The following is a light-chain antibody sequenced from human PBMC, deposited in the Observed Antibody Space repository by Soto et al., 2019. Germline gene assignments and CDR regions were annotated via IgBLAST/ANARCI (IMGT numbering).Light chain of an antibody. J-gene: IGKJ1*01. CDR3: QQYNNWPGT. CDR1: QSVSSN. V-gene: IGKV3-15*01. CDR2: GAS. Sequence: EIVMTQSPATLSVSPGERATLSCRASQSVSSNLAWYQQKPGQAPRLLIYGASTRATGIPARFSGSGSGTEFKLTISSLQSEDFAVDYCQQYNNWPGTVGQGTKVEIK.